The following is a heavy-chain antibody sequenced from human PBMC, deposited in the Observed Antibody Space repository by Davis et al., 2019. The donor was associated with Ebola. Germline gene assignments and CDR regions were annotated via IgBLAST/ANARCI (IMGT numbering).Heavy chain of an antibody. J-gene: IGHJ4*02. CDR3: ARMSRYYDNYSCYAFDY. Sequence: GSLRLSCTVFGGSISSTDYFWGWIRQPPGKGLEWIGNVFYSGHTYYSPSLKSRVTISVDTSRGQFSLKLASVTAADTAVYYCARMSRYYDNYSCYAFDYWGQGALVTVSS. V-gene: IGHV4-39*07. D-gene: IGHD3-16*01. CDR2: VFYSGHT. CDR1: GGSISSTDYF.